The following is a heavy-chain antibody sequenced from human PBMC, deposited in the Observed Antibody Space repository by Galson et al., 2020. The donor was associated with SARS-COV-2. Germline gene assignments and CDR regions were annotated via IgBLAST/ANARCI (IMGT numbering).Heavy chain of an antibody. V-gene: IGHV5-51*01. J-gene: IGHJ4*02. D-gene: IGHD6-25*01. CDR1: GFTFTTHW. CDR3: ARHPSHFLSAVYHPYDF. Sequence: GESLKTSCKGSGFTFTTHWIGWVRRLPAKGLEWMGIIFPGDGDTRYSPSFHGPVTIPADKSISTAYLQLSSLEASDTGIYYCARHPSHFLSAVYHPYDFWGQGTLVTVSS. CDR2: IFPGDGDT.